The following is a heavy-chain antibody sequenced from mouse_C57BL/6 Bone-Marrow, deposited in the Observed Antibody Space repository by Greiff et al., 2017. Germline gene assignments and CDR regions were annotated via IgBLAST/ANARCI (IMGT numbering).Heavy chain of an antibody. CDR1: GYTFTSYW. CDR2: IHPNSGST. CDR3: ARGGYYYGSYYFDY. D-gene: IGHD1-1*01. Sequence: QVQLQQPGAELVKPGASVKLSCKASGYTFTSYWMHWVKQRPGQGLEWIGMIHPNSGSTNYNEKFKSKATLTVDKSSSTAYMQLSSLTSEDSAVXYWARGGYYYGSYYFDYWGQGTTLTVSS. V-gene: IGHV1-64*01. J-gene: IGHJ2*01.